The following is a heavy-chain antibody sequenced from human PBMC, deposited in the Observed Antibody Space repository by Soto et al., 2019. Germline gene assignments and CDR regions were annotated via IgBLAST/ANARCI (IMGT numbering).Heavy chain of an antibody. Sequence: QVQLQESGPGLVKPSETLSLTCTVSGGSVSSGSYYWSWIRQPPGKGLEWIGYIYYSGSTNYNPSLKSRVTISVDTSKNQFSLKLSSVTAADTAVYYCARGLRGYFDYWGQGTLVTVSS. CDR3: ARGLRGYFDY. CDR1: GGSVSSGSYY. J-gene: IGHJ4*02. V-gene: IGHV4-61*01. D-gene: IGHD4-17*01. CDR2: IYYSGST.